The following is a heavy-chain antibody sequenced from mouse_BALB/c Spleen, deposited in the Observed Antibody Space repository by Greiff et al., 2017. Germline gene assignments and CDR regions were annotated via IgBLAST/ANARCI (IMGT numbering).Heavy chain of an antibody. CDR2: IDPENGNT. D-gene: IGHD1-2*01. V-gene: IGHV14-1*02. J-gene: IGHJ1*01. Sequence: VQLKQSGAELVRPGALVKLSCKASGFNIKDYYMHWVKQRPEQGLEWIGWIDPENGNTIYDPKFQGKASITADTSSNTAYLQLSSLTSEDAAVYDCDRVTTATGWYFDDWGAGTTVTVSS. CDR3: DRVTTATGWYFDD. CDR1: GFNIKDYY.